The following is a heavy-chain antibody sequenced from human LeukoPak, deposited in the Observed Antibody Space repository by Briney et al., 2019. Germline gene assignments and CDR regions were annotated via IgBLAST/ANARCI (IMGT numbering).Heavy chain of an antibody. J-gene: IGHJ3*02. Sequence: GGSLRLSCEASGFTFSSYWMHWARQVPGKGLVWVSRINGDGSSTTYADAVKGRFTISRDNAKNTLYLQMSSLRAEDTAVYYCARRGLVPAFDIWGQGTMVTVAS. V-gene: IGHV3-74*01. CDR3: ARRGLVPAFDI. CDR1: GFTFSSYW. CDR2: INGDGSST. D-gene: IGHD2-2*01.